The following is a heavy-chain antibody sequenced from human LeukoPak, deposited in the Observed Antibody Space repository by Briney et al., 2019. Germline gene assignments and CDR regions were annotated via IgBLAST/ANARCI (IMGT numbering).Heavy chain of an antibody. J-gene: IGHJ3*02. V-gene: IGHV3-23*01. D-gene: IGHD1-1*01. Sequence: AGGSLRLSCAASGVTFSSYAMSWVRQAPGKGLEWVSAISGSGGSTYYAHSVKGRFTISRDNSENTLYLQMNSLRAEDTAVYYCATIWTSVLHGAFDIWGQGTMVTVSS. CDR1: GVTFSSYA. CDR3: ATIWTSVLHGAFDI. CDR2: ISGSGGST.